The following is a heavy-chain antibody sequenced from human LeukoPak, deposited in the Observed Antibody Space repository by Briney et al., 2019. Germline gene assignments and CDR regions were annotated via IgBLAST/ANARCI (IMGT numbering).Heavy chain of an antibody. CDR2: ISSSGSTI. CDR3: ARVKQQLVAPDY. Sequence: GRSLRLSCAASGFTFSSYEMNWVRQAPGKGLEWVSYISSSGSTIYYADSVKGRFTISRDNAKNSLYLQMNSLRAEDTAVYYCARVKQQLVAPDYWGQGTLVTVSS. V-gene: IGHV3-48*03. CDR1: GFTFSSYE. D-gene: IGHD6-13*01. J-gene: IGHJ4*02.